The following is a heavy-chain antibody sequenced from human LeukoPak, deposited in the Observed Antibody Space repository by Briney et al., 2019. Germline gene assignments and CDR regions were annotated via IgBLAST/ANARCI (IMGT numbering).Heavy chain of an antibody. CDR1: GGTFSSYA. CDR3: ARDATVTKVGAFDI. CDR2: IIPILGIA. D-gene: IGHD4-17*01. Sequence: ASVKVSCKASGGTFSSYAISWVRQAPGQGLEWMGRIIPILGIANYAQKFQGRVTITADKSTSTAYMELSSLRSEDTAVYYCARDATVTKVGAFDIWGQGTMVTVSS. J-gene: IGHJ3*02. V-gene: IGHV1-69*04.